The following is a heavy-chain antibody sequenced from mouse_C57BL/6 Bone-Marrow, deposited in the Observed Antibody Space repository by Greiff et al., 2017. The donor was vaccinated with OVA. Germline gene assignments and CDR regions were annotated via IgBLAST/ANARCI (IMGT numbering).Heavy chain of an antibody. V-gene: IGHV1-26*01. D-gene: IGHD3-2*02. CDR1: GYTFTDYY. Sequence: EVQLQQSGPELVKPGASVKISCKASGYTFTDYYMNWVKQSHGKSLEWIGDINPNNGGTSYNQKFKGKATLTVDKSSSTAYMELRSLTSEDSAVYYCARSSSGYEDYWGQGTTLTVSS. J-gene: IGHJ2*01. CDR2: INPNNGGT. CDR3: ARSSSGYEDY.